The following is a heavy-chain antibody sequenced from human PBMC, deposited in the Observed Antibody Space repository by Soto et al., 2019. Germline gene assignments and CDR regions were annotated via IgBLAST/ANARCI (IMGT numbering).Heavy chain of an antibody. D-gene: IGHD6-13*01. Sequence: QVQLVESGGGVVQPGRSLRLSCAASGFTFSSNAMHWVRQAPGKGLEWVAIIPYDGTKEYYADSVQGRFTISRDNSKNTLFLQMNSLRPEETAIYFCARAMGVGFEWQQLDYWGQGTLVTVSS. J-gene: IGHJ4*02. V-gene: IGHV3-30-3*01. CDR3: ARAMGVGFEWQQLDY. CDR1: GFTFSSNA. CDR2: IPYDGTKE.